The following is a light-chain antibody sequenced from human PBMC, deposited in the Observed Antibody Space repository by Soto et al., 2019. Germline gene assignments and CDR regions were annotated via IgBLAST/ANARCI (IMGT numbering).Light chain of an antibody. V-gene: IGKV1-39*01. CDR1: RHIGRF. CDR3: QQSHDDPG. Sequence: DIQMTQSPSSLSASVGGRVTITCWASRHIGRFLNWYQQKPGKAPRLLIYGASILQSGVPSRFSGSGSGTAFALTISSLQPDDFATYYCQQSHDDPGFGPGTKLNI. J-gene: IGKJ3*01. CDR2: GAS.